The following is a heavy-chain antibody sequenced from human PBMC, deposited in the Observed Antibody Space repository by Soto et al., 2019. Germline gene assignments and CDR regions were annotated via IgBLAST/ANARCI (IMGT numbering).Heavy chain of an antibody. CDR1: GFTFSGRW. D-gene: IGHD3-10*01. CDR3: VRDFGSGGDF. J-gene: IGHJ4*02. V-gene: IGHV3-74*03. CDR2: ISNDGTIT. Sequence: EVQLVESGGGLVQPGGPLRLSCAASGFTFSGRWMLWFRQAPGKGPVWVSRISNDGTITTYADSVKGRFTVSRDNAKNMLYLQMNSLRAEDTAVYYCVRDFGSGGDFWGQGTLVTVSS.